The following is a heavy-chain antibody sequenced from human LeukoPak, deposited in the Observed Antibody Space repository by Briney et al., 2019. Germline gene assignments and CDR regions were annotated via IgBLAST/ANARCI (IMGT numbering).Heavy chain of an antibody. D-gene: IGHD3-22*01. CDR3: ARSRVPYYYDSSGYCFDY. Sequence: GESLKISCKGSGYSFTGYWIGWVRQMPGKGLEWMGIIYPGDSDTRYSPSFQGQVTISADKSISTAYLQWSSLKASDTAMYYCARSRVPYYYDSSGYCFDYWGQGTLVTVSS. J-gene: IGHJ4*02. CDR1: GYSFTGYW. CDR2: IYPGDSDT. V-gene: IGHV5-51*01.